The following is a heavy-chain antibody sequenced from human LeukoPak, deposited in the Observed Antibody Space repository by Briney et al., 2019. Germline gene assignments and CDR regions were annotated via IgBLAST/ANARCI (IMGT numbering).Heavy chain of an antibody. CDR1: GFTFSSFN. CDR2: ITSNGTHI. V-gene: IGHV3-21*01. J-gene: IGHJ6*03. Sequence: GGSLRLSCAASGFTFSSFNMNWVRQAPGKAMEWVSSITSNGTHIFYADSVRGRFTISRDNAKNSLYLQTDSLGPDDTAVYYCARDPYSGNYGNDYYYYMDVWGKGTTVTISS. CDR3: ARDPYSGNYGNDYYYYMDV. D-gene: IGHD1-26*01.